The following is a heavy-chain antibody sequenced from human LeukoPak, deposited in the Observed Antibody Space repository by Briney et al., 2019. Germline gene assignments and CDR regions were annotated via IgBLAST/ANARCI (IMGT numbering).Heavy chain of an antibody. V-gene: IGHV3-30*02. CDR3: AKGDDYGANTRLPKYNWFDP. CDR1: GFTFTTCA. CDR2: IRYDGNNK. J-gene: IGHJ5*02. Sequence: GGSLRLSCVASGFTFTTCAMHWVRQAPGKGLEWVAYIRYDGNNKNYADSVKGRFTISRDNSKDMLYLQMNSLRPEDTAVYYCAKGDDYGANTRLPKYNWFDPWGQGTLVTVSS. D-gene: IGHD4-23*01.